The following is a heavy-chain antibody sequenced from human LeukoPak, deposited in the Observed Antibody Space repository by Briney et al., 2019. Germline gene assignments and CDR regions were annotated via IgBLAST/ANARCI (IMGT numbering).Heavy chain of an antibody. CDR2: IIPIFGTA. CDR1: GGTFSSYA. Sequence: SVTVSCKASGGTFSSYAISWVRQAPGQGLEWMGGIIPIFGTANYAQKFQGRVTITADESTSTAYMELSSLRSEDTAVYYCARGGITMVRGASPYNWFDPWGQGTLVTVSS. D-gene: IGHD3-10*01. V-gene: IGHV1-69*01. CDR3: ARGGITMVRGASPYNWFDP. J-gene: IGHJ5*02.